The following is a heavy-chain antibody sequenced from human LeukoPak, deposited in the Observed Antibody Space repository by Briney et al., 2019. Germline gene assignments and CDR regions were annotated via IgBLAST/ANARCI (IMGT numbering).Heavy chain of an antibody. J-gene: IGHJ5*02. CDR1: GFTFSDYY. V-gene: IGHV3-11*01. Sequence: GGSLRLSCAASGFTFSDYYMSWIRQAPGKGLEWVSYISSSGSTIYYADSVKGRFTISRDNAKNSLYLQMNSLRAEDTAVYYCARESVATSFRVCGFDPWGQGTLVTVSS. CDR2: ISSSGSTI. CDR3: ARESVATSFRVCGFDP. D-gene: IGHD5-12*01.